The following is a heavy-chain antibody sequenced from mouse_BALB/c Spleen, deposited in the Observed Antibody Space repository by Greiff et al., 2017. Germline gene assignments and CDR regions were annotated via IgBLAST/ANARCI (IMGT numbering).Heavy chain of an antibody. J-gene: IGHJ4*01. CDR2: INPGSSTI. D-gene: IGHD2-1*01. Sequence: EVQVVESGGGLVQPGGSLNLSCAASGFDFSRYWMSWARQAPGKGQEWIGEINPGSSTINYTPSLKDKFIISRDNAKNTLYLQMSKVRSEDTALYYCARYGNYRNYYAMDYWGQGTSVTVAS. CDR1: GFDFSRYW. CDR3: ARYGNYRNYYAMDY. V-gene: IGHV4-2*02.